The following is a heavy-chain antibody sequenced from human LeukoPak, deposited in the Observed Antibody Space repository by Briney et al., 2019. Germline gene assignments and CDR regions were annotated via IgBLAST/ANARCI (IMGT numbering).Heavy chain of an antibody. J-gene: IGHJ6*02. V-gene: IGHV3-30*18. Sequence: GGSLRLSCAASGFTFSSYGMHWVRQAPGKGLEWVAVISYDGSNKYYADSVKGRFTISRDNSKNTLYLQMNSLRAEDTAVYYCAKEYGYSSTRISYYYYGMDVWGQGTTVTVSS. CDR1: GFTFSSYG. CDR2: ISYDGSNK. CDR3: AKEYGYSSTRISYYYYGMDV. D-gene: IGHD2-2*01.